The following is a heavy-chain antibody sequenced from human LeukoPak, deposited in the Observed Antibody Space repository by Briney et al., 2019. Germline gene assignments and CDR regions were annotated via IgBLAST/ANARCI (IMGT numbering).Heavy chain of an antibody. CDR1: GFTFSSYS. CDR3: ARDFTVAGNYYYMDV. J-gene: IGHJ6*03. Sequence: GGSLRLSCAASGFTFSSYSMNWVRQAPGKGLEWVSSISSSSSYIYYADSVKGRFTISRDNAKNSLYLQMNSLRAEDTAVYYCARDFTVAGNYYYMDVWGKGTTVTISS. D-gene: IGHD6-19*01. V-gene: IGHV3-21*01. CDR2: ISSSSSYI.